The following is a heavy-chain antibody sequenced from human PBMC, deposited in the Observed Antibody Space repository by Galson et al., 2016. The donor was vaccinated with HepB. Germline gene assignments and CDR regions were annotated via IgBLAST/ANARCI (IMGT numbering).Heavy chain of an antibody. V-gene: IGHV3-30*18. CDR3: AKAVYVGGISFLLDP. Sequence: SLRLSCAGSGFTFSSYGMHWVRRAPGKGPEWVAVIADDGSSEYYADSVRGRFTISRDNSKSTLYLQMSSLTSDDTAVYYCAKAVYVGGISFLLDPRGQGTLVSVSS. CDR1: GFTFSSYG. CDR2: IADDGSSE. J-gene: IGHJ5*02. D-gene: IGHD1-26*01.